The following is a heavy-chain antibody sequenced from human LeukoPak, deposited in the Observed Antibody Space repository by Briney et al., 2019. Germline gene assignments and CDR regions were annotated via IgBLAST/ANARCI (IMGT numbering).Heavy chain of an antibody. Sequence: GASVKVSCKASGYTFTGYYMHWVRQAPGQGLEWMGWINPNSGGTNYAQKFQGRVTMTRNTSISTAYMELSSLRSEDTAVYYCARGGALRYFDWLLHRAYYFDYWGQGTLVTVSS. J-gene: IGHJ4*02. CDR3: ARGGALRYFDWLLHRAYYFDY. D-gene: IGHD3-9*01. V-gene: IGHV1-2*02. CDR1: GYTFTGYY. CDR2: INPNSGGT.